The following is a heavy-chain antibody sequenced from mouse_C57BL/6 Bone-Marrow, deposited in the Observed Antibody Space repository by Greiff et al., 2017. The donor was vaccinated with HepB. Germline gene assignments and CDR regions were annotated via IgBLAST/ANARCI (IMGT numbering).Heavy chain of an antibody. D-gene: IGHD3-2*02. J-gene: IGHJ3*01. CDR3: TTAAPDSSGYAWFAY. Sequence: VQLQQSGAELVRPGASVKLSCTASGFNIKDDYMHWVKQRPEQGLEWIGWIDPENGDTEYASKFQGKATITADTSSNTAYLQLSSLTSEATAVYYCTTAAPDSSGYAWFAYWGQGTLVTVSA. V-gene: IGHV14-4*01. CDR2: IDPENGDT. CDR1: GFNIKDDY.